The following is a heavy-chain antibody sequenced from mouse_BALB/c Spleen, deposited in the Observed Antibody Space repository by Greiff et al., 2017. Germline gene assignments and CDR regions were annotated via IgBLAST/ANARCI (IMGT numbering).Heavy chain of an antibody. Sequence: EVKLQESGGGLVKPGGSLKLSCAASGFTFSDYYMYWVRQTPEKRLEWVATISDGGSYTYYPDSVKGRFTISRDNAKNNLYLQMSSLKSEDTAMYYCARDLGRWYFDVWGAGTTVTVSS. CDR1: GFTFSDYY. CDR2: ISDGGSYT. D-gene: IGHD4-1*01. V-gene: IGHV5-4*02. CDR3: ARDLGRWYFDV. J-gene: IGHJ1*01.